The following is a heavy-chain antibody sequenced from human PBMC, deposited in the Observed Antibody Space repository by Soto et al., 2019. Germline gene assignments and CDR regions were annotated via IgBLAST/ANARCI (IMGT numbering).Heavy chain of an antibody. J-gene: IGHJ5*02. V-gene: IGHV3-73*01. D-gene: IGHD6-19*01. CDR3: TRPVIAVAGTGLNWFDP. Sequence: HPGGSLRLSCAASGFTFSGSAMHWVRQASGKGLEWVGRIRSKANSYATAYAASVKGRFTISRDDSKNTAYLQMNSLKTEDTAVYYCTRPVIAVAGTGLNWFDPWGQGTLVTVSS. CDR2: IRSKANSYAT. CDR1: GFTFSGSA.